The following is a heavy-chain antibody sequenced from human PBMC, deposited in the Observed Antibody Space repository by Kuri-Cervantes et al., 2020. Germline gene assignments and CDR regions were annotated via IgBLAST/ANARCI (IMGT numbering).Heavy chain of an antibody. J-gene: IGHJ4*02. V-gene: IGHV3-21*01. Sequence: GESLKISCAASGFTFSSYSMNWVRQAPGKGLEWVSSISSSSYIYYADSVKGRFTISRDNAKKSVYLQMNSLRGEDTAVYYCARGDPGLAVAGTAHYFDSWGQGTLVTVSS. CDR2: ISSSSYI. D-gene: IGHD6-19*01. CDR1: GFTFSSYS. CDR3: ARGDPGLAVAGTAHYFDS.